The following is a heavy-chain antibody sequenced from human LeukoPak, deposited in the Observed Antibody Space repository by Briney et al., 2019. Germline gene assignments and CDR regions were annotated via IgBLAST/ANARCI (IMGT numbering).Heavy chain of an antibody. Sequence: GGSLRLSCAASGFLFSRYWMSWVRQAPGKGLEWVANIKEDGSEKYYVESMKGRFTISRDNVKNSLYLQINSLRAEDTAVYYCARDSFETDIDYWGQGTLVTVPS. D-gene: IGHD1-14*01. J-gene: IGHJ4*02. CDR3: ARDSFETDIDY. V-gene: IGHV3-7*01. CDR2: IKEDGSEK. CDR1: GFLFSRYW.